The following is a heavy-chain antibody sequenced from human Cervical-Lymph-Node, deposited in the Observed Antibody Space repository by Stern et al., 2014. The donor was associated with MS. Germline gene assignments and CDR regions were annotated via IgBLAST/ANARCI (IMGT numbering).Heavy chain of an antibody. CDR3: AHRTAGPFDY. CDR1: GFSLSTSGLG. J-gene: IGHJ4*02. V-gene: IGHV2-5*02. CDR2: IDWDDKK. Sequence: QVTLRESGPALVKPTQTLTLTCTFSGFSLSTSGLGVGWIRQPPGDALEWLAFIDWDDKKRYSPSLKSRLTITKDTSKNQVVLTLTNVDPVDTATYYCAHRTAGPFDYWGQGTLVTVSS.